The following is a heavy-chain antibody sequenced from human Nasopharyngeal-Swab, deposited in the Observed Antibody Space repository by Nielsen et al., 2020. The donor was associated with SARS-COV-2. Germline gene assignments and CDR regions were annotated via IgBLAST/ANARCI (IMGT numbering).Heavy chain of an antibody. Sequence: SETLSLTCTVSGGSISRSYWSWIRQPPGKGLEWIGEINHSGSTNYNPSLKSRVTISVDTSKNQFSLKLSSVTAADTAVYYCARASRRGDAFDIWGQGTMVTVSS. CDR2: INHSGST. CDR1: GGSISRSY. CDR3: ARASRRGDAFDI. J-gene: IGHJ3*02. V-gene: IGHV4-34*01.